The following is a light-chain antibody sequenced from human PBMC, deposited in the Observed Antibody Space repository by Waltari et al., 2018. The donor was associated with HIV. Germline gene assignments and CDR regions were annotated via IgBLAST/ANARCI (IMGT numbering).Light chain of an antibody. V-gene: IGLV1-40*01. Sequence: QSVLTQPPSVSGAPGQRVTISCSGSSSNIGAGFDVHWYQHLPGTAPKLLIYNNFKRPSGVPDRCSGSKSGTSASLAITGLQAEDEADYYCQSYDSTLTGVFGGGTKLTVL. CDR1: SSNIGAGFD. J-gene: IGLJ3*02. CDR2: NNF. CDR3: QSYDSTLTGV.